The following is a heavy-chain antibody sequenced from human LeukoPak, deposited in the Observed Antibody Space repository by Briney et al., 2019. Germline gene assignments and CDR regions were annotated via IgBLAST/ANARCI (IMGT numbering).Heavy chain of an antibody. D-gene: IGHD6-19*01. Sequence: SETLSLTCTVSGGSISSGGYYWSWIRQHPGKGLEWIRYIYYSGSTYYNPSLKSRVTISVDTSKNQFSLKLSSVTAADTAVYYCARGPYSSGWSDYWGQGTLVTVSS. V-gene: IGHV4-31*03. CDR1: GGSISSGGYY. CDR2: IYYSGST. J-gene: IGHJ4*02. CDR3: ARGPYSSGWSDY.